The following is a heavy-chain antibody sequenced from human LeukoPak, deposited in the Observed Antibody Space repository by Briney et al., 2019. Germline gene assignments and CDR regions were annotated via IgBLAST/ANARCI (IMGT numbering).Heavy chain of an antibody. V-gene: IGHV1-8*01. J-gene: IGHJ6*02. CDR2: MNPNSGNT. CDR3: ATGFSRMTSRYYYGMDV. CDR1: GYTFTSYD. D-gene: IGHD3-9*01. Sequence: GASVKVSCKASGYTFTSYDTNWVRQATGQGLEWMGWMNPNSGNTGYAQKFQGRVTMTRNTSISTAYMELSSLRSEDTAVYYCATGFSRMTSRYYYGMDVWGQGTTVTVSS.